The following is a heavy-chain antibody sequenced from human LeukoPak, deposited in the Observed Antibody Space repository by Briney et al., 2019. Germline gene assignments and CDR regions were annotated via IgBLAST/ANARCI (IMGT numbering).Heavy chain of an antibody. V-gene: IGHV3-30-3*01. CDR2: LSYDGSKT. CDR1: GFTFSDYA. CDR3: ARGRYNYGISFYFHY. J-gene: IGHJ4*02. Sequence: GGSLRLSCAASGFTFSDYAMHWVRQAPGKGLEWVAVLSYDGSKTYYADSVKGRFTISRDNSKNTLYLRMNSLRAEDTAVYYCARGRYNYGISFYFHYWGQGTLVTVSS. D-gene: IGHD5-18*01.